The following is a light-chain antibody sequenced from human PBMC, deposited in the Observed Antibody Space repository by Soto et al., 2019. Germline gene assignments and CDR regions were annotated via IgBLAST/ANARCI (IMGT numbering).Light chain of an antibody. J-gene: IGKJ1*01. Sequence: EIVLTQSPGTLSLSPGERATLSCRASQSVSRSYLAWYQQKPGQTPRLLIFGASTRATGIPARFSGSGSGTEFTLTISSLQPEDFAVYYCQQYAVWPPQTFGQGTKVDIK. CDR3: QQYAVWPPQT. V-gene: IGKV3-20*01. CDR2: GAS. CDR1: QSVSRSY.